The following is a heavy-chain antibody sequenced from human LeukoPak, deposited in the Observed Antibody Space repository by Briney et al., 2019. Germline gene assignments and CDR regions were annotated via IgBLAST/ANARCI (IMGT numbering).Heavy chain of an antibody. Sequence: GGSLRLSCAASEFTFTCYELNWVRQAPGKGLEWVSYISSSGNTISYADSVKGRFTISRDNAKNSLYLQVISLRAEDTAVYYCARGPSIAARYDAFDIWGQGTMVTVSS. J-gene: IGHJ3*02. V-gene: IGHV3-48*03. CDR2: ISSSGNTI. D-gene: IGHD6-6*01. CDR3: ARGPSIAARYDAFDI. CDR1: EFTFTCYE.